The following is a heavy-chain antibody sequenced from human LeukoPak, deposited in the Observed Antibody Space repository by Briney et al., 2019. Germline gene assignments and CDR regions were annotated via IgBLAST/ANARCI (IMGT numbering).Heavy chain of an antibody. V-gene: IGHV6-1*01. CDR3: ARERGNWGSQLPFDY. Sequence: SQTLSLTCAISGDSVSSNSAAWNWIRQSPSRGLEWLGRTYYRSKWYNDYAVTVKSRITINPDTSKNQFSLQLNSVTPEDTAVYYCARERGNWGSQLPFDYWGQGTLVTVSS. D-gene: IGHD7-27*01. CDR2: TYYRSKWYN. CDR1: GDSVSSNSAA. J-gene: IGHJ4*02.